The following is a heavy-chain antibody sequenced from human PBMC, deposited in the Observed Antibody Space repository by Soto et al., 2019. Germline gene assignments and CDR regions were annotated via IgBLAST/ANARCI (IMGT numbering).Heavy chain of an antibody. Sequence: SETLSLTCTVSGGSISSSSYYWGWIRQPPGKGLEWIGSIYYSGSTYYNPSLKSRVTISVDTSKNQFSLKLSSVTAADTAVYYCARYWFGEPLEWYFDLWGRGTLVTVSS. CDR3: ARYWFGEPLEWYFDL. CDR2: IYYSGST. CDR1: GGSISSSSYY. V-gene: IGHV4-39*01. J-gene: IGHJ2*01. D-gene: IGHD3-10*01.